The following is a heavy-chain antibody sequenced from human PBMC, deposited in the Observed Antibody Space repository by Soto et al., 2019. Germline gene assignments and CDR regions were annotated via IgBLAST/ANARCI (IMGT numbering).Heavy chain of an antibody. V-gene: IGHV3-23*01. CDR2: ISGSGGTT. CDR1: GFTCSSYA. Sequence: EVQLLESGGGLVQPGGSLRLSCAASGFTCSSYAMSWVRQAPGKGLEWVSAISGSGGTTYYADSVKGRFNFPRDNSKNTLYLQMNSMRAEDTAVYYCAKTANGWFSAFDIWGHGTMVTVSS. CDR3: AKTANGWFSAFDI. D-gene: IGHD6-19*01. J-gene: IGHJ3*02.